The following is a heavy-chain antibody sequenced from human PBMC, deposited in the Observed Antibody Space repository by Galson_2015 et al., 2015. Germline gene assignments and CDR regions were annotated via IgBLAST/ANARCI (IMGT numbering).Heavy chain of an antibody. CDR1: GFTFSSCG. D-gene: IGHD2-15*01. J-gene: IGHJ6*02. Sequence: SLRLSCAASGFTFSSCGMHWVRQAPGKGLEWVALISDEGSIKEYADSVKGRFTISRDNSKNTLSLQMNSLRAEDTAIYYCAKDNEGYCSDWHCYSYYYYGMDVWCQGTTVTVSS. CDR3: AKDNEGYCSDWHCYSYYYYGMDV. V-gene: IGHV3-30*18. CDR2: ISDEGSIK.